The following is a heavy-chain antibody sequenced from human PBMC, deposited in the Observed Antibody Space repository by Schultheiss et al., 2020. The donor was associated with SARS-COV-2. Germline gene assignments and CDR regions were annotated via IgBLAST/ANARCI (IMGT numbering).Heavy chain of an antibody. CDR1: GFTFSSYA. Sequence: GGSLRLSCAASGFTFSSYAMSWFRQAPGKGLEWVGFIRSKAYGGTTEYAASVKGRFTISRDDSKNTAYLQMNSLKTEDTAVYYCTRRVGYSSSSSPRWFDPWGQGTLVTVSS. CDR2: IRSKAYGGTT. V-gene: IGHV3-49*03. CDR3: TRRVGYSSSSSPRWFDP. D-gene: IGHD6-6*01. J-gene: IGHJ5*02.